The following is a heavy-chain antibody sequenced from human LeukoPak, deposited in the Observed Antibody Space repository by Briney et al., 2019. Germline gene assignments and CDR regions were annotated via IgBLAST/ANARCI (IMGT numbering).Heavy chain of an antibody. Sequence: SETLSLTCTVSGGSISSSSYYWGWIRQPPGKGLEWIGSIYYSGSTYYNPSLKSRVTISVDTSKNQFSLKLSSVTAADTAVYYCAGWVPYDILTGDPDWGQGTLVTVSS. J-gene: IGHJ4*02. CDR2: IYYSGST. D-gene: IGHD3-9*01. CDR1: GGSISSSSYY. CDR3: AGWVPYDILTGDPD. V-gene: IGHV4-39*07.